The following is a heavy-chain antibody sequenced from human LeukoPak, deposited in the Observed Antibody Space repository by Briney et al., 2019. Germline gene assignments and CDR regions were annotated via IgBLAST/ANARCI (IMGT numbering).Heavy chain of an antibody. CDR3: AKSPDYSMIVVGH. CDR1: GFTFSSYG. V-gene: IGHV3-30*18. J-gene: IGHJ4*02. Sequence: GGSLRLSCAASGFTFSSYGMHWVRQAPGKGLEWVAVISYDGSNKYYADSVKGRFTISRDNSKNTLYLQMNSLRAEDTAVYYCAKSPDYSMIVVGHWGQGTLVTVSS. D-gene: IGHD3-22*01. CDR2: ISYDGSNK.